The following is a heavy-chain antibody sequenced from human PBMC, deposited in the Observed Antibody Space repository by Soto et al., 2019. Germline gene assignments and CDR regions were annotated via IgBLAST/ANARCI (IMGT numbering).Heavy chain of an antibody. CDR2: INQSGNT. CDR3: ARHHVRGRTIAGAAEF. V-gene: IGHV4-34*01. Sequence: SETLSLTCAVYGGSFTGYYWSWIRQPPGKGLEWIGEINQSGNTNYNPSLKSRVTISVDTSKNQLFLNLTSVTAADTAMYYCARHHVRGRTIAGAAEFWGQGTLVTV. J-gene: IGHJ4*02. D-gene: IGHD6-13*01. CDR1: GGSFTGYY.